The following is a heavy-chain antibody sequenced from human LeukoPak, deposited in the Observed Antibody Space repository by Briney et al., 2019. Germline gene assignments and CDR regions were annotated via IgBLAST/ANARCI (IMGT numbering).Heavy chain of an antibody. Sequence: KPSETLSLTCTVSGGSISSSSYYWGWIRQPPGKGLEWIGYIYYSGSTYYNPSLKSRLTISVDTSKNQFSLKLSSVTAADTAMYYCARRPNYVWGSYRYFDYWGQGTLVTVSS. CDR2: IYYSGST. J-gene: IGHJ4*02. CDR3: ARRPNYVWGSYRYFDY. D-gene: IGHD3-16*02. V-gene: IGHV4-30-4*08. CDR1: GGSISSSSYY.